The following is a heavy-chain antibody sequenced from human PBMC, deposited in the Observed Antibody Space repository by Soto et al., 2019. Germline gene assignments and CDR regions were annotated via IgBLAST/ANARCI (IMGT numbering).Heavy chain of an antibody. D-gene: IGHD3-9*01. V-gene: IGHV4-59*01. J-gene: IGHJ5*02. CDR2: IYYSGST. CDR3: ARDRLANWFDP. Sequence: PSETLSLTCTVPGGSISSYYWSWIRQPPGKGLEWIGYIYYSGSTNYNPSLKSRVTMSVDTSKNQFSLKLSSVTAADTAVYYCARDRLANWFDPWGQGTLVPVSS. CDR1: GGSISSYY.